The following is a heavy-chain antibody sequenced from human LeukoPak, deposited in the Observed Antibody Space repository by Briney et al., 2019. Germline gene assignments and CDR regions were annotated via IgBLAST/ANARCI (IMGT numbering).Heavy chain of an antibody. V-gene: IGHV4-34*01. CDR3: ARTTVTSLYWYFDL. J-gene: IGHJ2*01. CDR2: INHSGST. Sequence: RTGGSLRLSCAASGFTFSSYWMSWVRQAPGKGLEWIGEINHSGSTNYNPSLKSRVTISVETSKNQFSLKLSSVTAADTAVYYCARTTVTSLYWYFDLWGRGTLVTVSS. D-gene: IGHD4-17*01. CDR1: GFTFSSYW.